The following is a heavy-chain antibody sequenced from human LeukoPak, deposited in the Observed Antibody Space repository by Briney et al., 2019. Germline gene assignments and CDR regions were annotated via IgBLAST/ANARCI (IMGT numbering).Heavy chain of an antibody. D-gene: IGHD3-22*01. Sequence: GGSLRLSCAASGFTFSSYAMSWVRQAPGKGLEWVSAISGSGGSTYYAGSVKGRFTISRDNSKNTLYLQMNSLRAEDTAVYYCAKDHPYYYDSSGYSPAYWGQGTLVTVSS. CDR1: GFTFSSYA. CDR3: AKDHPYYYDSSGYSPAY. CDR2: ISGSGGST. V-gene: IGHV3-23*01. J-gene: IGHJ4*02.